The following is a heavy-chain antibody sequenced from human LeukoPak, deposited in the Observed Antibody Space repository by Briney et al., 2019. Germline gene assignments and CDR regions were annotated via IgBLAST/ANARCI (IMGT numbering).Heavy chain of an antibody. CDR3: ARSRVANDSSGYYFKLDY. D-gene: IGHD3-22*01. J-gene: IGHJ4*02. CDR2: ISFDGTKS. CDR1: GFTFSNYA. Sequence: GRSLSLSCAASGFTFSNYAIHWVRQAPGEGLEWVAVISFDGTKSYYADSVKGRFTISRDNSKYTLFLQMNSLRAEDTAVYYCARSRVANDSSGYYFKLDYWGQGTLVTVSS. V-gene: IGHV3-30*04.